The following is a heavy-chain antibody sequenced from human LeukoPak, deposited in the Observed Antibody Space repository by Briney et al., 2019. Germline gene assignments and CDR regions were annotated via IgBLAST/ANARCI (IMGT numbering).Heavy chain of an antibody. CDR1: GGSVSSGSYY. J-gene: IGHJ5*02. CDR2: IYYSGSA. D-gene: IGHD3-10*01. V-gene: IGHV4-61*01. CDR3: ARGFGDWGLSWFDP. Sequence: PSETLSLTCTVSGGSVSSGSYYWSWIRQPPGKGLEWIGYIYYSGSAKYNPSLKSRVTISVDTSKNQFSLKLTSVTAADTAVYYSARGFGDWGLSWFDPWGQGTLVTVSS.